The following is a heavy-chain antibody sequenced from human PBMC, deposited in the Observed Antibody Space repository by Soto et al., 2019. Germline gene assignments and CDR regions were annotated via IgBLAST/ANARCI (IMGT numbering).Heavy chain of an antibody. J-gene: IGHJ6*02. CDR1: GGTFSSYA. V-gene: IGHV1-69*01. CDR2: IIPIFGTA. D-gene: IGHD6-13*01. CDR3: GGGGGKQQRGAGGGGYYYYGMDV. Sequence: QVQLVQSGAEVKKPGSSVKVSCKASGGTFSSYAISWVRQAPGQGLEWMGGIIPIFGTANYAQKFQGRVTITADETTTHAQMGLDSLGSGGTGGFFWGGGGGKQQRGAGGGGYYYYGMDVWGQGTTVTVSS.